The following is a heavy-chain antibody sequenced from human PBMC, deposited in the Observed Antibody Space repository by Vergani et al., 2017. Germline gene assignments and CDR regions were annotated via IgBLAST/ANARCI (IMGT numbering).Heavy chain of an antibody. D-gene: IGHD5-18*01. CDR3: AGVGGGTAMVTSFDY. CDR1: GGSFSGYY. CDR2: IYYSGST. J-gene: IGHJ4*02. Sequence: QVQLQQWGAGLLKPSETLSLTCAVYGGSFSGYYWSWIRQHPGKGLEWIGYIYYSGSTYYNPSRKSRVTISVDTSKNQFSLKLSSEAAADTAVYCCAGVGGGTAMVTSFDYWGQGTLVTVSS. V-gene: IGHV4-34*01.